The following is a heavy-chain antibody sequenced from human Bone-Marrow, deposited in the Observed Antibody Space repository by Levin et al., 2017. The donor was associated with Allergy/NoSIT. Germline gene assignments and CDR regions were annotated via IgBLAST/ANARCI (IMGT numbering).Heavy chain of an antibody. CDR2: ISWNSGSI. V-gene: IGHV3-9*01. CDR1: GFTFDDYA. J-gene: IGHJ4*02. Sequence: GGSLRLSCAASGFTFDDYAMHWVRQAPGKGLEWVSGISWNSGSIGYADSVKGRFTISRDNAKNSLYLQMNSLRAEDTALYYCAKGPWKDCSSTSCLSSIAARAHYFDYWGQGTLVTVSS. CDR3: AKGPWKDCSSTSCLSSIAARAHYFDY. D-gene: IGHD2-2*01.